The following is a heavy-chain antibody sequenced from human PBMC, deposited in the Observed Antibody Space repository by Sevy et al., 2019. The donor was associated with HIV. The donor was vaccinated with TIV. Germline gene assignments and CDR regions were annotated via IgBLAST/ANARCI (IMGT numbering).Heavy chain of an antibody. J-gene: IGHJ6*02. CDR2: ISYDATYK. V-gene: IGHV3-30*04. D-gene: IGHD2-2*01. CDR3: ARWGIPLDYYYYGMDV. CDR1: GFIFSNYP. Sequence: GGSLRLSCAASGFIFSNYPIHWVRQAPGKGLEWVAVISYDATYKYYADSVKGRFTISRDNSKNTLYLQMNSLRAEDTAVYYCARWGIPLDYYYYGMDVWGQGTTVTVSS.